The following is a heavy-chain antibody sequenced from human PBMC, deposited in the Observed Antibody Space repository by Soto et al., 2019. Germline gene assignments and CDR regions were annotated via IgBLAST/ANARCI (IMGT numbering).Heavy chain of an antibody. CDR1: GFTFSSYW. CDR3: ASNQGWRAARGFDY. V-gene: IGHV3-7*01. J-gene: IGHJ4*02. D-gene: IGHD6-6*01. CDR2: IKQDGSEK. Sequence: GGSLRLSCAASGFTFSSYWMSWVRQAPGKGLEWVANIKQDGSEKYYVDFVKGRFTISRDNAKNSQYLQMNSLRAEDTAVYYCASNQGWRAARGFDYWGQGTLVTVSS.